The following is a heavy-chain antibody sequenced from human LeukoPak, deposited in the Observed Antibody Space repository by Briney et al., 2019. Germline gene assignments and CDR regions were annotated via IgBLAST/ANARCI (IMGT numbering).Heavy chain of an antibody. CDR2: ISYDGSNK. V-gene: IGHV3-30*18. D-gene: IGHD5-12*01. Sequence: GGSLRLSCAASGFTFSSYGMHWVRQAPGKGLGWVAVISYDGSNKYYADSVKGRFTISRDNSKNTLYLQMNSLRAEDTAVYYCAKEKNSGYGDYWGQGTLVTVSS. J-gene: IGHJ4*02. CDR1: GFTFSSYG. CDR3: AKEKNSGYGDY.